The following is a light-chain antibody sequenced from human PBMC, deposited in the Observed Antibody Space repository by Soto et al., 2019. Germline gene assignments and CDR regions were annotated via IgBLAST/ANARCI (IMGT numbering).Light chain of an antibody. CDR3: QQYNDWPLT. CDR1: QSVSSY. J-gene: IGKJ1*01. Sequence: EIVLTQSPATLSLSPGERATLSCRASQSVSSYLAWYQQKPGQAPRLLIYGAFTRATGVPARFSGAGSGTEFTLTISSLQSEDFALYYCQQYNDWPLTFGQGTKVEI. V-gene: IGKV3-15*01. CDR2: GAF.